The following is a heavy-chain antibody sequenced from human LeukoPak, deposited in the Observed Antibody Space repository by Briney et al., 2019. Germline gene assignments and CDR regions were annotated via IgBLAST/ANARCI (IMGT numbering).Heavy chain of an antibody. CDR1: GYIFRNYW. CDR3: VRRLSGIGVHDYVHV. V-gene: IGHV5-51*01. CDR2: ISPSISAP. Sequence: GESLKISGEGIGYIFRNYWIGWVRQMPGKGVEGMGIISPSISAPKYRSSFQGQVPISADMSLNTAYLQWSSLRASDTATYYCVRRLSGIGVHDYVHVWGKGPTVTVPS. D-gene: IGHD1-1*01. J-gene: IGHJ6*03.